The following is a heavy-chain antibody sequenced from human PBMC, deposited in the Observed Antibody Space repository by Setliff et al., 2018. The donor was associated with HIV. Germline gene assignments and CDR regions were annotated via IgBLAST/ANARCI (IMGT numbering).Heavy chain of an antibody. Sequence: GASVKVSCKASGGTFSSYAISWVRQAPGQGLEWMGGIIPILGIANYAQKFQGRVTITTDGSTTTVYMELSSLRSEDTAVYYCARGRYYYDSSGYYSNWFDAWGRGTLVTVSS. J-gene: IGHJ5*02. D-gene: IGHD3-22*01. CDR2: IIPILGIA. CDR1: GGTFSSYA. V-gene: IGHV1-69*10. CDR3: ARGRYYYDSSGYYSNWFDA.